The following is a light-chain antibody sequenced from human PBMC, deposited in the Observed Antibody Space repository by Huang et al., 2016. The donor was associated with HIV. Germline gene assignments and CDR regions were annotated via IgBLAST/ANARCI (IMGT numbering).Light chain of an antibody. J-gene: IGKJ2*01. Sequence: EIVMTQSPATLSVSPGERATLSCRASQSVSSTVAWYQQKPGQAPRLLIYCASTRATGIPARFSALGSGTEFTLTISSLQSEDFAVYYCQQYNNWPPMYTFGQGTNLEIK. CDR1: QSVSST. V-gene: IGKV3-15*01. CDR2: CAS. CDR3: QQYNNWPPMYT.